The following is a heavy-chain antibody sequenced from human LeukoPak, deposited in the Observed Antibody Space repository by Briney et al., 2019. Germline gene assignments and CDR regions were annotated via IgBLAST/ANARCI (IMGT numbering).Heavy chain of an antibody. J-gene: IGHJ6*03. CDR3: PNYIRNVHYYMGV. Sequence: SETLSLTCSVSGGSFDSKYWSWFRQPPGKGLEWIGYIFTSGSTNFNPTLRSRVAMSVDTPKNQFSLKVYSVTAAHTAVYYCPNYIRNVHYYMGVWGKGTTVIVSS. CDR1: GGSFDSKY. V-gene: IGHV4-4*09. CDR2: IFTSGST. D-gene: IGHD1-1*01.